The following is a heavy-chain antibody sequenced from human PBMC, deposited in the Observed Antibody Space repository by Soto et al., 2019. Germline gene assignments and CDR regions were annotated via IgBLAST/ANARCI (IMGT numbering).Heavy chain of an antibody. Sequence: PGGSMRLSCAASGFTFSSYGMSWVSQAPGKGLEWVSAISGSGGSTYYADSVKGRFTISRDNSKNTLYLQMNSLRSEDTAVYYCAKVGSSGWYFDYWGQGTLVTVSS. J-gene: IGHJ4*02. D-gene: IGHD6-19*01. V-gene: IGHV3-23*01. CDR2: ISGSGGST. CDR3: AKVGSSGWYFDY. CDR1: GFTFSSYG.